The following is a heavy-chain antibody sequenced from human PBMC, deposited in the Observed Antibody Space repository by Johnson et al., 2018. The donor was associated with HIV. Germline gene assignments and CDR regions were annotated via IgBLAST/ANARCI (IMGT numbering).Heavy chain of an antibody. J-gene: IGHJ3*02. Sequence: VQLVESGEILAKSAWSPRLSCAASQFTFSDYYMSWIRQAPGKGLEWVSYIGRSGSTFYYADSVKGRFTISRDNAKNSLYLQMNSLRAEDTAVYYCARHRAAVLWFREGDTFDIWGQGTMVTVSS. CDR2: IGRSGSTF. D-gene: IGHD3-10*01. CDR1: QFTFSDYY. CDR3: ARHRAAVLWFREGDTFDI. V-gene: IGHV3-11*04.